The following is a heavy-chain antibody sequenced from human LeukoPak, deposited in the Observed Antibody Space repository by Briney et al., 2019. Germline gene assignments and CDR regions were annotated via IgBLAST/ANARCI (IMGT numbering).Heavy chain of an antibody. CDR3: AKLQKTSCYSVGDY. CDR1: GFTYRSYA. CDR2: VSDSGNTT. D-gene: IGHD2-15*01. J-gene: IGHJ4*02. Sequence: GGSLRLSCAASGFTYRSYAMSWVRQAPGKGLEWVSPVSDSGNTTYYVGSVKGRFTTSRDNSRNTLFLQMHSLRVEDTAAYYCAKLQKTSCYSVGDYWGQGTLVTVSS. V-gene: IGHV3-23*01.